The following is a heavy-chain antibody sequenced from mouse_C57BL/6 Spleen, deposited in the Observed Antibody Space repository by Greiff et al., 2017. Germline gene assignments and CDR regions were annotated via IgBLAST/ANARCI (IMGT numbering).Heavy chain of an antibody. V-gene: IGHV1-54*01. CDR2: INPGSGGT. D-gene: IGHD2-3*01. J-gene: IGHJ2*01. CDR3: ARRGDGLDY. Sequence: QVQLQQSGAELVRPGTSVKVSCKASGYAFTNYLIEWVKQRPGQGLEWIGVINPGSGGTNYNEKFKGKATLTADKSSSTAYMLLSSLTSEDSAVYFCARRGDGLDYWGQGTTLTVSS. CDR1: GYAFTNYL.